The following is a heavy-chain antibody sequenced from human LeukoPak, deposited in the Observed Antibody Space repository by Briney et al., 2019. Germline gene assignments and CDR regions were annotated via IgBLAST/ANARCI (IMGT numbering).Heavy chain of an antibody. V-gene: IGHV3-30*02. D-gene: IGHD2-2*01. CDR3: AKDSLRYCSSTSCSPFDY. CDR2: IRYDGSNK. Sequence: GGSLRLSCAASGFTLSSYGMHWVRQAPGKGLEWVAFIRYDGSNKYYADSVKGRFTISRDNSKNTLYLQMNSLRAEDTAVYYCAKDSLRYCSSTSCSPFDYWGQGTLVTVSS. CDR1: GFTLSSYG. J-gene: IGHJ4*02.